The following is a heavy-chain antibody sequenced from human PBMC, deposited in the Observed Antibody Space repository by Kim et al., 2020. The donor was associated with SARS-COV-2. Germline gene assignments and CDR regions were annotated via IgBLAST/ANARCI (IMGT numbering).Heavy chain of an antibody. CDR1: GGTFSSYA. CDR2: IIPIFGTA. D-gene: IGHD3-22*01. CDR3: AREHDSSGYYPPGGDY. V-gene: IGHV1-69*13. J-gene: IGHJ4*02. Sequence: SVKVSCKASGGTFSSYAISWVRQAPGQGLEWMGGIIPIFGTANYAQKFQGRVTITADESTSTAYMELSSLRSEDTAVYYCAREHDSSGYYPPGGDYWGQGTLVTVSS.